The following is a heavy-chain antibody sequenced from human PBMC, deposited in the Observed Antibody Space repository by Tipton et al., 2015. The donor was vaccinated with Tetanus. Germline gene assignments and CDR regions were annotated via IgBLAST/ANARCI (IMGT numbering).Heavy chain of an antibody. Sequence: SLRLSCTASGFSLISYAIHWVRQAPGKGLEWVAVISYDGSDKYYADSVTGRFTISRDNSKNTLYLQMNSLRAEDTAIYYCARAGSGNKYYFDYWGQGTLVTVSS. CDR1: GFSLISYA. D-gene: IGHD3-10*01. CDR3: ARAGSGNKYYFDY. V-gene: IGHV3-30*04. J-gene: IGHJ4*02. CDR2: ISYDGSDK.